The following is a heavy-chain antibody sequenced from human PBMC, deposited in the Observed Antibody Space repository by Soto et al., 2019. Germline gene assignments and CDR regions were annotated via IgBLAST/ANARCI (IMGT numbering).Heavy chain of an antibody. D-gene: IGHD3-22*01. V-gene: IGHV5-51*01. J-gene: IGHJ3*02. CDR3: ARTYYYDTSGPGSNVDI. CDR2: IYPGDSDA. CDR1: GYSFTAYW. Sequence: GESLKISCKGSGYSFTAYWIGWVRQMPGRGLEWMGIIYPGDSDARYSPSFQGQVTISADKSISTAYLQWSSLKASDTAMYYCARTYYYDTSGPGSNVDIWGQGTMVTVSS.